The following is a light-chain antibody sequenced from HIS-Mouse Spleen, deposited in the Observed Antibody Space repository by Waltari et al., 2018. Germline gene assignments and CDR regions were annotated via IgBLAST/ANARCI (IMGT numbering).Light chain of an antibody. CDR2: EAG. V-gene: IGLV2-23*01. Sequence: QSALTQPASVSGSPGQSITISCTGTSSDVGSYNLVSWYQQHPGKAPKLMIYEAGKRPSGVSNRFSGSKSGNTASLTISGLQAEDEADYYCCSYAGSSTFWVFGGGTKLTVL. CDR1: SSDVGSYNL. CDR3: CSYAGSSTFWV. J-gene: IGLJ3*02.